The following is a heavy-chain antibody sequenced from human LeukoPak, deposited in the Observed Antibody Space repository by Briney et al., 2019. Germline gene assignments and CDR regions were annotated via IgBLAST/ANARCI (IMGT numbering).Heavy chain of an antibody. Sequence: ASVKVSCKASGYTFTSYGISWVRQAPGQGLEWMGWINPNSGGTNYAQKFQGRVTMTRDTSISTAYMELSRLRSDDTAVYYCARVASRTTWGYGYLADFEHWGQGTLVTVSS. CDR3: ARVASRTTWGYGYLADFEH. D-gene: IGHD5-18*01. CDR2: INPNSGGT. J-gene: IGHJ4*02. CDR1: GYTFTSYG. V-gene: IGHV1-2*02.